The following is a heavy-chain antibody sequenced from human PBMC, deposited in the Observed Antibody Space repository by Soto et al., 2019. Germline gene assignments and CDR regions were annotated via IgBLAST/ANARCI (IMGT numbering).Heavy chain of an antibody. CDR2: INHSGST. Sequence: SETLSLTCAVYGGSFSGYYWSWVRQPPGKGLEWIGEINHSGSTNYNPSLKSRVTISVDTSKNQFSLKLSSVTAADTAVYYCARGRGVGATTVFFFDYWGQGTLVTVSS. D-gene: IGHD1-26*01. V-gene: IGHV4-34*01. J-gene: IGHJ4*02. CDR3: ARGRGVGATTVFFFDY. CDR1: GGSFSGYY.